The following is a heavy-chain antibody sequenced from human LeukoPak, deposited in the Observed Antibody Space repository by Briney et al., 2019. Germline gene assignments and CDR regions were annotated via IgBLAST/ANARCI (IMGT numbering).Heavy chain of an antibody. V-gene: IGHV4-59*01. D-gene: IGHD2-15*01. CDR1: GGSISSYY. CDR2: MYYSGST. J-gene: IGHJ3*02. CDR3: ARPYCSGGGCYSDVFDI. Sequence: PSATLSLTCTVSGGSISSYYWSWIRQPPGKGLEWNWYMYYSGSTNYNPSLKSRVTISVDTSKNQFSLKLSSVTAADTAVYYCARPYCSGGGCYSDVFDIWGQGTMVTVSS.